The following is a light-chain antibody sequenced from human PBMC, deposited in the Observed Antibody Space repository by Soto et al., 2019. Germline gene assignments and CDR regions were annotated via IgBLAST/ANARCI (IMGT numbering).Light chain of an antibody. CDR1: SSNIGAGYD. Sequence: QSVLTQPPSVSGAPGQRVTISCIGSSSNIGAGYDVHWYQQLPGTAPKLLIYGNNNRPSGVPDRFSGSKSGNSASLAITGLQAEDEADYYCHSYDSSRSGLFGGGTKVTVL. CDR2: GNN. CDR3: HSYDSSRSGL. J-gene: IGLJ2*01. V-gene: IGLV1-40*01.